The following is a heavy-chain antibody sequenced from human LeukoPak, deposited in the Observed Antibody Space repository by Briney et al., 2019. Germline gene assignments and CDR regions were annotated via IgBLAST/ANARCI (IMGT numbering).Heavy chain of an antibody. J-gene: IGHJ4*02. V-gene: IGHV1-18*01. CDR2: ISAYNGNT. D-gene: IGHD6-25*01. Sequence: GASVKVSCKASGYTFTSYGISWVRQAPGQGLEWMGWISAYNGNTNYAQNFQGRVTMTTDTSTSTAYMELRSLRSDDTAVFYCAKGITAAAFDYWGQGTLVTVSS. CDR1: GYTFTSYG. CDR3: AKGITAAAFDY.